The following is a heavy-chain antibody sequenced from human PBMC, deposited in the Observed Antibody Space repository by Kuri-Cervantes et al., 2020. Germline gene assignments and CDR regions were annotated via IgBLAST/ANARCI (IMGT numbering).Heavy chain of an antibody. V-gene: IGHV4-59*12. CDR2: IYYSGST. CDR3: ARDDVCSGGSCYFRSYYYYGMDV. CDR1: GGSISSYY. D-gene: IGHD2-15*01. J-gene: IGHJ6*02. Sequence: SETLSLTCTVSGGSISSYYWSWIRQPPGKGVEWIGYIYYSGSTYYNPSLKSRVTISVDTSKNQFSLKLSSVTAADTAVYYCARDDVCSGGSCYFRSYYYYGMDVWGQGTTVTVSS.